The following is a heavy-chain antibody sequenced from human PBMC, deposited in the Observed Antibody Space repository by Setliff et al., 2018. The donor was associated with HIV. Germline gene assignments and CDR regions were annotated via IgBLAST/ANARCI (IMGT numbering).Heavy chain of an antibody. D-gene: IGHD3-22*01. V-gene: IGHV4-39*01. CDR2: IYHTGRT. CDR1: GGSIDNNKYY. Sequence: PSETLSLTCSVSGGSIDNNKYYWTWIRQPPGKGLEWTGSIYHTGRTYYNRSLESRLTISIDTPKNQFSLKLTSVTAADTAMYYCASRIYYYDESRVLREEGFVPWGQGTLVTVSS. CDR3: ASRIYYYDESRVLREEGFVP. J-gene: IGHJ5*02.